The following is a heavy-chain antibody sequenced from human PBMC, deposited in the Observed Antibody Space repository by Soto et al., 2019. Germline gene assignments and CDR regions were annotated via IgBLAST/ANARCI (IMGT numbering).Heavy chain of an antibody. CDR3: ARDASSMSSDWYFDL. D-gene: IGHD6-6*01. CDR2: IGSSSSII. CDR1: RFTFSSYN. V-gene: IGHV3-48*02. J-gene: IGHJ2*01. Sequence: EVQLVESGGGLVQPGASLRLSCVASRFTFSSYNMNWVRQAPGKGPEWISYIGSSSSIIYYADSVKGRFTISRDNAKNSLYLQMNSLRDEDTAVYYCARDASSMSSDWYFDLWGRGTLVTVSS.